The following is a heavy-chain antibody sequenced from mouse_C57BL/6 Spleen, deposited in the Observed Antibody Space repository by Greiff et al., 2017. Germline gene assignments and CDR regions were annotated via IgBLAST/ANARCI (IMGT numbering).Heavy chain of an antibody. V-gene: IGHV1-81*01. CDR1: GFTFTSYG. CDR3: DSITTVASWYFDV. CDR2: IYPRSGNT. Sequence: VQLQQSGADLVRPGASVKLSCAASGFTFTSYGISWVQQRPGQGLEWIGAIYPRSGNTYYNDSFKGKATLAADKSSSTWYLELRSLTSEYSAVYFCDSITTVASWYFDVWGTGTTVTVSS. D-gene: IGHD1-1*01. J-gene: IGHJ1*03.